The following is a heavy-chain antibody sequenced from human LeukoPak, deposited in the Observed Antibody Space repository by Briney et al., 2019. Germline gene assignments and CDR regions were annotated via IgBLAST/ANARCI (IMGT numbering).Heavy chain of an antibody. Sequence: PGGSLRLSCAASGFTFSSYGMSWVRQAPGKGLEWVSAISGSGGSTYYADSVKGRFTISRDNSKNTLYPQMNSLRAEDTAVYYCAKFGRWQNYYFDYWGQGTLVTVSS. CDR3: AKFGRWQNYYFDY. CDR1: GFTFSSYG. CDR2: ISGSGGST. D-gene: IGHD2-15*01. V-gene: IGHV3-23*01. J-gene: IGHJ4*02.